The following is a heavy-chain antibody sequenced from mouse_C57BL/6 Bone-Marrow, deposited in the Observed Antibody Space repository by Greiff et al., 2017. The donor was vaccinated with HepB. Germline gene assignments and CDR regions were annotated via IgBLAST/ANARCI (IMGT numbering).Heavy chain of an antibody. Sequence: EVKLMESGGDLVKPGGSLKLSCAASGFTFSSYGMSWVRQTPDKRLEWVATISSGGSYTYYPDSVKGRFTISRDNAKNTLYLQMSSLKSEDTAMYYCARHFLLRSHYFDYWGQGTTLTVSS. CDR3: ARHFLLRSHYFDY. CDR1: GFTFSSYG. CDR2: ISSGGSYT. V-gene: IGHV5-6*01. J-gene: IGHJ2*01.